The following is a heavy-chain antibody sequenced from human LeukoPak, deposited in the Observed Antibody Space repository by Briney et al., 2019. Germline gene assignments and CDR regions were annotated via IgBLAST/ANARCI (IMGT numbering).Heavy chain of an antibody. CDR1: GFTFSSYA. V-gene: IGHV3-23*01. D-gene: IGHD3-22*01. Sequence: GRSLRLSCAASGFTFSSYAMSWVRQAPGKGLEWVSAISGSGGSTYYADSVKGRFTISRDNSKNTLYLQMNSLRAEDTAVYYCAKGTYYYDSSGYSYWGQGTLVTVSS. CDR2: ISGSGGST. J-gene: IGHJ4*02. CDR3: AKGTYYYDSSGYSY.